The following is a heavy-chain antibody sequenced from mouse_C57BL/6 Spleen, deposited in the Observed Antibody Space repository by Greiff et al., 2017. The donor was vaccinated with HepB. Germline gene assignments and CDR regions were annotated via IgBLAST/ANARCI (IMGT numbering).Heavy chain of an antibody. J-gene: IGHJ3*01. CDR2: IFPGSGST. V-gene: IGHV1-75*01. CDR1: GYTFTDYY. CDR3: ARWDYYGSSYGFAY. Sequence: VQLQESGPELVKPGASVKISCKASGYTFTDYYINWVKQRPGQGLEWIGWIFPGSGSTYYNEKFKGKATLTVDKSSSTAYMLLSSLTSEDSAVYFCARWDYYGSSYGFAYWGQGTLVTVSA. D-gene: IGHD1-1*01.